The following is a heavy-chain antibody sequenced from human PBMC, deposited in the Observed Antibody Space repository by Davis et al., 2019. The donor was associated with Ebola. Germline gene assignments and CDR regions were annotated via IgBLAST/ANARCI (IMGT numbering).Heavy chain of an antibody. CDR3: AGSDSYGYDTRAFDI. J-gene: IGHJ3*02. CDR1: GGSVSSSSYY. Sequence: PSETLSLTCTVSGGSVSSSSYYWGWIRQPPGKGLEWIGSINYSGSTYYNPSLKSRVSISVDTSKNQFSLKLSSVTAADTAVYYCAGSDSYGYDTRAFDIWGQGTMVTVSS. CDR2: INYSGST. D-gene: IGHD5-18*01. V-gene: IGHV4-39*01.